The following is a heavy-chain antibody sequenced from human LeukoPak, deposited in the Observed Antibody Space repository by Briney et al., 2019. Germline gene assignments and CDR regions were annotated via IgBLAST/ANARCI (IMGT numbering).Heavy chain of an antibody. CDR3: ARFTRTGYFDY. V-gene: IGHV3-9*01. D-gene: IGHD3-10*01. J-gene: IGHJ4*02. Sequence: GGSLRLSCAASGFTFDDYAMHWVRQAPGKGLEWVSGISWNSGSIGYADSVKGRFTISRDNAKNSLYLQMNSLRAEDTAVYYCARFTRTGYFDYWGQGTLVTVSS. CDR1: GFTFDDYA. CDR2: ISWNSGSI.